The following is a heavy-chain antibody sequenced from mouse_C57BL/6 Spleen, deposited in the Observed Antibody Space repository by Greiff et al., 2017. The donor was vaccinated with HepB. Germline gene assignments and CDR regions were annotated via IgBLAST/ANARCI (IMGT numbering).Heavy chain of an antibody. CDR3: TTEGTGYFDY. CDR1: GFNIKDDY. J-gene: IGHJ2*01. V-gene: IGHV14-4*01. CDR2: IDPENGDT. Sequence: VQLKQSGAELVRPGASVKLSCTASGFNIKDDYMHWVKQRPEQGLEWIGWIDPENGDTEYASKFQGKATITADTSSNTAYLQLSSLTSEDTAVYYCTTEGTGYFDYWGQGTTLTVSS.